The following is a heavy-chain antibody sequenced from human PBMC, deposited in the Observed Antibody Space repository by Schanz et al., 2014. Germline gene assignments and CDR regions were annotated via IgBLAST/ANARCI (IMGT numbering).Heavy chain of an antibody. D-gene: IGHD3-9*01. CDR3: ARETYRYYFDY. V-gene: IGHV3-33*01. Sequence: QVQLVESGGGVVQPGRSLRLSCAASGFTFSKYGMHWVRQAPGKGLEWVAVIWYDGSNKDYADSVKGRFTISRDNSKNTLHLQMNSLRAEDTAVYYCARETYRYYFDYWGQGTLVTVSS. CDR1: GFTFSKYG. J-gene: IGHJ4*02. CDR2: IWYDGSNK.